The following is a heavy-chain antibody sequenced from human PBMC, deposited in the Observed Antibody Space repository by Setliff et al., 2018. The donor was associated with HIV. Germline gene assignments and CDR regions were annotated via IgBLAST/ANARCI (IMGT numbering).Heavy chain of an antibody. CDR2: IIPILGIA. J-gene: IGHJ6*03. Sequence: SVKVSCKASGGTFSSYTISWVRQAPGQGLEWMGRIIPILGIANYAQKFQGRVTITADKSTSTAYMELSSLRSEDTAVYYCARGGRPDNFWSGHYYYYYYMDVWGKGTTVTVSS. D-gene: IGHD3-3*01. V-gene: IGHV1-69*02. CDR3: ARGGRPDNFWSGHYYYYYYMDV. CDR1: GGTFSSYT.